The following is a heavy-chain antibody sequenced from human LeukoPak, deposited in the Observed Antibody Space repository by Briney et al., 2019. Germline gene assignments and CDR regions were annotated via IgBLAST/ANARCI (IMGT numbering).Heavy chain of an antibody. J-gene: IGHJ4*02. CDR1: GGSISSSNHY. Sequence: SETLSLTYTVSGGSISSSNHYWGWIRQPPGKGLEWIGSMSYSGSTFYNPSLKSRVTISVDTSKNQFSLRLSSVTAADTAVYYCARTLRYFDWLPAGETDYWGQGTLVTVSS. V-gene: IGHV4-39*01. CDR2: MSYSGST. D-gene: IGHD3-9*01. CDR3: ARTLRYFDWLPAGETDY.